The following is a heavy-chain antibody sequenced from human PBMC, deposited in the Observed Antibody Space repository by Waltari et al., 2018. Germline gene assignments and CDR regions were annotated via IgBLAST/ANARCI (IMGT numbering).Heavy chain of an antibody. J-gene: IGHJ2*01. CDR3: ARDGYSSSRGGYFDL. V-gene: IGHV4-39*07. Sequence: QLQLQESGPGLEKPSETLSLTCTVSGGSISSSSYYWGWIRQPPGKGLEWIGSIYYSGGTYYNPSLKSRVTISVDTSKNQFSLKLSSVTAADTAVYYCARDGYSSSRGGYFDLWGRGTLVTVSS. CDR1: GGSISSSSYY. CDR2: IYYSGGT. D-gene: IGHD6-13*01.